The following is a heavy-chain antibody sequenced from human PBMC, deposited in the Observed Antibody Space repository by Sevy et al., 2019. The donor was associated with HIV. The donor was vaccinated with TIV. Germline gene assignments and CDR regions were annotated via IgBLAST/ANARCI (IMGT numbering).Heavy chain of an antibody. V-gene: IGHV3-15*01. CDR2: IKSKTDGGTT. J-gene: IGHJ4*02. CDR1: GFTFSNAW. D-gene: IGHD3-22*01. Sequence: GGSLRLSCAASGFTFSNAWMSWVRQAPGKGLEWVGRIKSKTDGGTTDYAAPMKGRFTISRDDSKNTLYLQMNSLKTEDTAVYYCTTDLLYYYDSSGYYPYFDYWGQGTLVTVSS. CDR3: TTDLLYYYDSSGYYPYFDY.